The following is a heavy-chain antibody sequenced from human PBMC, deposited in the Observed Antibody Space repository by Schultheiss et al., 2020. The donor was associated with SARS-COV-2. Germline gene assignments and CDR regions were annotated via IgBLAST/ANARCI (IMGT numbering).Heavy chain of an antibody. D-gene: IGHD2-15*01. Sequence: GGSLRLSCAASGFTFSSYWMHCVRQAPGKGLVWVSRINSDGSSPSYADSVKGRFTISRDNAKNSLYLQMNSLRAEDTAVYYCARTGTGGYCSGGSCYPDDYYGMDVWGQGTTVTVSS. J-gene: IGHJ6*02. V-gene: IGHV3-74*01. CDR1: GFTFSSYW. CDR2: INSDGSSP. CDR3: ARTGTGGYCSGGSCYPDDYYGMDV.